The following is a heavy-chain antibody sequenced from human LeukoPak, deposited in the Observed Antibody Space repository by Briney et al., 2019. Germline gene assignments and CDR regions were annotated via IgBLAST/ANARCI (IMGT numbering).Heavy chain of an antibody. J-gene: IGHJ3*02. CDR2: ISGSGGTT. D-gene: IGHD1-26*01. CDR3: AKEHSRSGSPRVGAFDI. CDR1: GFSFSNYA. V-gene: IGHV3-23*01. Sequence: GGSLRLSCTASGFSFSNYAMNWVRLAPGKGLEWVSVISGSGGTTYYADSLKGRFTVSRDNSKNTLDLQMNSLRAEDTAVYYCAKEHSRSGSPRVGAFDIWGQGTVVTVSS.